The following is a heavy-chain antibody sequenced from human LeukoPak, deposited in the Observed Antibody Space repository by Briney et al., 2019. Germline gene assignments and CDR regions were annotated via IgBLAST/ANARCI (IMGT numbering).Heavy chain of an antibody. CDR1: GFTFDDYA. Sequence: PPGGSLRLSCAASGFTFDDYAMHWVRQAPGKGLEWVSGISWNSGSIGYADSVKGRFTISRDNAKNSLYLQMNSLRAEDTAVYYCARAHSNPEYYFDYWGQGTLVTVSS. J-gene: IGHJ4*02. D-gene: IGHD4-11*01. CDR3: ARAHSNPEYYFDY. V-gene: IGHV3-9*01. CDR2: ISWNSGSI.